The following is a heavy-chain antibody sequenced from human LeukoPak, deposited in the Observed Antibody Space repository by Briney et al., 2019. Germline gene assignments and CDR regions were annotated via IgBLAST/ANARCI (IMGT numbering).Heavy chain of an antibody. Sequence: TSETLSLTCTVSGGSISSGSYYWSWIRQPAGKGLEWIGRIYTTGSTNYNPSLKSRVTISVDTSKNQFSLKLNSVTAADTAVYYCASNKFGYSYGDYYYMDVWGKGTTVTVSS. J-gene: IGHJ6*03. CDR2: IYTTGST. D-gene: IGHD5-18*01. CDR1: GGSISSGSYY. CDR3: ASNKFGYSYGDYYYMDV. V-gene: IGHV4-61*02.